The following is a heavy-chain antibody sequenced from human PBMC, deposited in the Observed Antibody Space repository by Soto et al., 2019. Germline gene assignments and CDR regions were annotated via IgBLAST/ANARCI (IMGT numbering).Heavy chain of an antibody. J-gene: IGHJ4*02. Sequence: SETLSLTCTVSDGSMSSGAYYWSWIRHPPGKGLEWIGYIYYSGSTYYNPSLKSRVTISLDTSKNQFSLKVRSVTAADTAVYYCAREVTVPAAMFDYWGQGTLVTVSS. CDR3: AREVTVPAAMFDY. CDR1: DGSMSSGAYY. V-gene: IGHV4-31*03. CDR2: IYYSGST. D-gene: IGHD2-2*01.